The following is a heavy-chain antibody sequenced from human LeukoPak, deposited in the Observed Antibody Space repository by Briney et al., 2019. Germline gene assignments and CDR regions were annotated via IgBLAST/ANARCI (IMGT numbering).Heavy chain of an antibody. D-gene: IGHD5-24*01. Sequence: PSETPSLTCTVSGGSISSYYWSWIRQPPGKGLEWIGYIYYSGSTNYNPSLKSRVTISVDTSKNQFSLKLSSVTAADTAVYYCARVLEEKAGRAFDIWGQGTMVTVSS. CDR3: ARVLEEKAGRAFDI. CDR2: IYYSGST. CDR1: GGSISSYY. V-gene: IGHV4-59*01. J-gene: IGHJ3*02.